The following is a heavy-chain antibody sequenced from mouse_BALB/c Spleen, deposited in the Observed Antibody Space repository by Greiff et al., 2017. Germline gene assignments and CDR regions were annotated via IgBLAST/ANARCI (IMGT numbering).Heavy chain of an antibody. CDR2: IYPGNGDT. D-gene: IGHD2-4*01. J-gene: IGHJ3*01. CDR3: AIIPSTMITGGFAY. Sequence: QVQLQQSGAELVKPGASVKMSCKASGYTFTSYNMHWVKQTPGQGLEWIGAIYPGNGDTSYNQKFKGKATLTADKSSSTAYMQLSSLTSEDSAVYYCAIIPSTMITGGFAYWGQGTLVTVSA. CDR1: GYTFTSYN. V-gene: IGHV1-12*01.